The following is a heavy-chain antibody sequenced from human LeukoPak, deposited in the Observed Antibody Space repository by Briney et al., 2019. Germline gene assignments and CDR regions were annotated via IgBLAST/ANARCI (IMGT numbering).Heavy chain of an antibody. V-gene: IGHV4-39*01. D-gene: IGHD1-26*01. J-gene: IGHJ4*02. Sequence: PSETLSLTCTVSGGSISSSSYYWGWIRQPPGKGLEWIGSIYYSGSTYYNPSLKSRVTISVDTSKNQFSLKLSSVTAADTAVYYCARVGATHRARYWGQGTLVTVSS. CDR1: GGSISSSSYY. CDR3: ARVGATHRARY. CDR2: IYYSGST.